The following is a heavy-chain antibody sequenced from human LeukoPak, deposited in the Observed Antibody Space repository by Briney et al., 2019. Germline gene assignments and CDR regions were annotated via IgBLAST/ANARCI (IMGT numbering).Heavy chain of an antibody. V-gene: IGHV4-59*01. CDR2: IYSSGTT. J-gene: IGHJ4*02. Sequence: KPSETLSLACTVSGVSISTYYWSWIRQPPGKGPEWIGYIYSSGTTNYNPSLKSRVTISIDTSKNEFSLKLTSVTAADTAVYYCAREANYYGSGSYFEGTFDHWGQGSLVIVSS. CDR3: AREANYYGSGSYFEGTFDH. CDR1: GVSISTYY. D-gene: IGHD3-10*01.